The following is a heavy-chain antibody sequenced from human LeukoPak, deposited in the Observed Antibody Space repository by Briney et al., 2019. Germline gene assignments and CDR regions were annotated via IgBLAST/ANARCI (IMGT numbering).Heavy chain of an antibody. V-gene: IGHV3-21*01. Sequence: GGSLRLSCAASGFTFSSYSMNWVRQAPGKGLEWVSSISSSSSYIYYADSVKGRFTISRDNAKNSLYLQMNSLRAEDTAVYYCARGRTVTTIFDYWGQGTLVTVSS. CDR3: ARGRTVTTIFDY. D-gene: IGHD4-17*01. J-gene: IGHJ4*02. CDR2: ISSSSSYI. CDR1: GFTFSSYS.